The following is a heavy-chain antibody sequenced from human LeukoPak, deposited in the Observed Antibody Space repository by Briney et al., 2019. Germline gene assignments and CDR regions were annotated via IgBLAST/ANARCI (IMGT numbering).Heavy chain of an antibody. CDR1: GGSFSGYY. J-gene: IGHJ5*02. V-gene: IGHV4-34*01. Sequence: PSETLSLTCAVYGGSFSGYYWSWIRQPPGKGLEWIGEINHSGSTNYNPSLKSRVTISVDTSKNQFSLKLSSVTAADTAVYYCARWHVRSYGGPYGFDPWGQGTLVTVSS. CDR2: INHSGST. CDR3: ARWHVRSYGGPYGFDP. D-gene: IGHD4-23*01.